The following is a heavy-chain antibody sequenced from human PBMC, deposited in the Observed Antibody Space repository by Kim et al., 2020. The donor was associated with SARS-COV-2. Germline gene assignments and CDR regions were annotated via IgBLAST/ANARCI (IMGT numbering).Heavy chain of an antibody. V-gene: IGHV3-7*01. CDR3: ARDRSLIRRGAFDI. Sequence: GGSLRLSCAASGFTFSSYWMSWVRQAPGKGLEWVANIKQDGSEKYYVDSVKGRFTISRDNAKKSLYLQMNSLRAEDTAVYYCARDRSLIRRGAFDIWGQRTLVTVSS. D-gene: IGHD1-26*01. CDR1: GFTFSSYW. CDR2: IKQDGSEK. J-gene: IGHJ3*02.